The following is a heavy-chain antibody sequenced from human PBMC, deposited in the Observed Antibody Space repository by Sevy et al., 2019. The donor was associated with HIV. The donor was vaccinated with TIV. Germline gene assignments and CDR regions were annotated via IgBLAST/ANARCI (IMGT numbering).Heavy chain of an antibody. Sequence: GGSLRLSCAASGFTFRNYGMNWVRQAPGKGLEWVSSISDGGGNIYYADSVKGRFSVSRDNSMKILYLQLNRLRAEDTPVYYCAKGRVRSLDWFEPFDVWGQGTKVTVSS. V-gene: IGHV3-23*01. CDR3: AKGRVRSLDWFEPFDV. D-gene: IGHD3-9*01. J-gene: IGHJ3*01. CDR1: GFTFRNYG. CDR2: ISDGGGNI.